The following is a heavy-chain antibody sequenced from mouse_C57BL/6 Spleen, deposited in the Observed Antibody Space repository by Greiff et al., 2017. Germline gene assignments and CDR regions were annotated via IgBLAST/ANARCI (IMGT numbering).Heavy chain of an antibody. J-gene: IGHJ3*01. CDR1: GYTFTDYE. D-gene: IGHD1-1*01. CDR3: TRRVITTVEAWFAY. V-gene: IGHV1-15*01. CDR2: IDPETGGT. Sequence: QVQLKQSGAELVRPGASVTLSCKASGYTFTDYEMHWVQQTPVHGLEWIGAIDPETGGTAYNQKFKGKAILTADKSSSTAYMELRSLTSEDSAVYYCTRRVITTVEAWFAYWGQGTLVTVSA.